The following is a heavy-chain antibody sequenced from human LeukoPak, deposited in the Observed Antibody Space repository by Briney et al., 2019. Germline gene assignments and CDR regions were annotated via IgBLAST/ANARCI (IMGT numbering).Heavy chain of an antibody. D-gene: IGHD6-19*01. V-gene: IGHV6-1*01. CDR2: TYYRSKWYN. CDR3: ARDFGTTGWHTFDY. CDR1: GDSVSSKNGA. J-gene: IGHJ4*02. Sequence: SQTLSLTCVVSGDSVSSKNGAWNWIRQSPSRGLEWLGRTYYRSKWYNDYAESMEGRMTISQDTSRNQYSLHLNSVAPDDTAVYYCARDFGTTGWHTFDYWGQGTLVTVSS.